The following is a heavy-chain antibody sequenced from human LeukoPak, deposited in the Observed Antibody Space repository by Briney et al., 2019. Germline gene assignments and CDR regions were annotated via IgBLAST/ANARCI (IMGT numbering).Heavy chain of an antibody. V-gene: IGHV4-34*01. CDR3: ARGRSPQD. CDR1: GGSFSGYY. Sequence: SETLSLTCAAYGGSFSGYYWSWIRQPPGKGLEWIGEINRSGSTNYNPSLKGRVTISLDTSKNQFSLKLTSVTAADTAVYYCARGRSPQDWGQGTLVTVSS. J-gene: IGHJ4*02. CDR2: INRSGST.